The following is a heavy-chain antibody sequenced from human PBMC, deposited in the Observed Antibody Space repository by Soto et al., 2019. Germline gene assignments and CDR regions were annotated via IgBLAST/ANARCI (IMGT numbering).Heavy chain of an antibody. D-gene: IGHD2-15*01. V-gene: IGHV4-39*01. Sequence: QLQLQESGPGLVKPSETLSLTCTVSGGSISSSSYYWGWIRQPPGKGREWIGSIYYSGSTYYNPSLKSRVTISVDTSKNQFSLKLSSVTAADTAVYYCARPNCSGGSCYFDYWGQGTLVTVSS. CDR1: GGSISSSSYY. J-gene: IGHJ4*02. CDR2: IYYSGST. CDR3: ARPNCSGGSCYFDY.